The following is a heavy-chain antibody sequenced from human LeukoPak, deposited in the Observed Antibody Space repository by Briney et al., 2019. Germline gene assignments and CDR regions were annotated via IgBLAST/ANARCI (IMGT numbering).Heavy chain of an antibody. V-gene: IGHV3-7*01. Sequence: GGSLRLSCAASGFTFSSYWMSWVRQAPGKWLEWVANIKEDGSEIYYVDSVKGRFTISRDNAKNTLYLQMNSLRAEDTAVYYCARTSNHVYWGQGTLVTVSS. CDR2: IKEDGSEI. J-gene: IGHJ4*02. CDR1: GFTFSSYW. D-gene: IGHD4-11*01. CDR3: ARTSNHVY.